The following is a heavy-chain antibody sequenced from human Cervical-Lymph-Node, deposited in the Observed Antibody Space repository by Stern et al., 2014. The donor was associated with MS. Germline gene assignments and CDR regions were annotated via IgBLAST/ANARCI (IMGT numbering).Heavy chain of an antibody. CDR1: GFNFSRYT. CDR2: ISGRSSYI. CDR3: ARDRTSSWFNP. J-gene: IGHJ5*02. D-gene: IGHD2-2*01. Sequence: EVQLVASGGGLVKPGGSLRLSCVASGFNFSRYTMNWVRQAPGKGLEWVSSISGRSSYIYYTDSVKGRFTISRDNANNSVYLQMNSLRGEDTAVYYCARDRTSSWFNPWGQGTLVTVSS. V-gene: IGHV3-21*01.